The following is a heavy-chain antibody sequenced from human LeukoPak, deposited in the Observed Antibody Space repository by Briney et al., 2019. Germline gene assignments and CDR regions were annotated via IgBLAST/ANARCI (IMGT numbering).Heavy chain of an antibody. CDR1: GFTFSSYW. CDR2: INSDGSST. CDR3: ARVGGPEGVWGSYRYTGDAFDI. D-gene: IGHD3-16*02. J-gene: IGHJ3*02. Sequence: GGSLRLSCAASGFTFSSYWMYWVRQAPGKGLVWVSRINSDGSSTSYADSVKGRFTISRDNAKNTLYLQTNSLRAEDTAVYYCARVGGPEGVWGSYRYTGDAFDIWGQGTMVTVSS. V-gene: IGHV3-74*01.